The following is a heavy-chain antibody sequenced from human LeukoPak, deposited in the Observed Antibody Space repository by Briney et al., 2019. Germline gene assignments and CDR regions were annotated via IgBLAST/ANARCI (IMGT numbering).Heavy chain of an antibody. D-gene: IGHD1-26*01. Sequence: ASETLSLTCAVSGGSISSSNWWSWVRQPPGKGLEWIGEIYHSGSTNYNPSLKSRVTISVDKSKKKFSLKLSSVTAADTAIYYCARSSGSNWFDPWGQGTLVTVSS. V-gene: IGHV4-4*02. J-gene: IGHJ5*02. CDR1: GGSISSSNW. CDR2: IYHSGST. CDR3: ARSSGSNWFDP.